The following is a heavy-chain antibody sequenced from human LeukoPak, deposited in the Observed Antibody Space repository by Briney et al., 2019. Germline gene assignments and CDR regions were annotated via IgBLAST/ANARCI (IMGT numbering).Heavy chain of an antibody. CDR1: GGSISSYY. CDR3: ARDGGAYCSGGSCYSGWYFDL. CDR2: IYYSGST. Sequence: SETLSLTCTVSGGSISSYYWSWIRQPPGKGLEWIGYIYYSGSTNYNPSLKSRVTISVDTSKTQFSLKLSSVTAADTAVYYCARDGGAYCSGGSCYSGWYFDLWGRGTLVTVSS. D-gene: IGHD2-15*01. J-gene: IGHJ2*01. V-gene: IGHV4-59*01.